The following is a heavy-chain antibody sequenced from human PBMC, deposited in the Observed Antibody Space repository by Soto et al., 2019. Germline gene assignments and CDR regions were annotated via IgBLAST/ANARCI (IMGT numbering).Heavy chain of an antibody. CDR3: ARVTVGYFSSTSCLPSLYYGMDV. CDR2: IIPIFGTA. Sequence: SVKVSCKASGGTFSSYAISWVRQAPGQGLEWMGGIIPIFGTANYAQKFQGRVTITADESTSTAYMKLSSLRSEDTAVYYSARVTVGYFSSTSCLPSLYYGMDVWGQGTTVTVSS. V-gene: IGHV1-69*13. CDR1: GGTFSSYA. D-gene: IGHD2-2*03. J-gene: IGHJ6*02.